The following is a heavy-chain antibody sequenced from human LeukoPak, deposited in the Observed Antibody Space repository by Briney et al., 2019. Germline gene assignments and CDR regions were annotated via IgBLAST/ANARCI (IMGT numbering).Heavy chain of an antibody. J-gene: IGHJ3*02. Sequence: GRSLRLSCAASGFTFDDYAMHWVRQAPGKGLEWVSGISWNSGSIGYADSVKGRFTISRDNAKNSLYLQMNSLRAEDTALYYCAKAFMITFGGPDAFDIWGQETMVTVSS. CDR3: AKAFMITFGGPDAFDI. CDR1: GFTFDDYA. V-gene: IGHV3-9*01. CDR2: ISWNSGSI. D-gene: IGHD3-16*01.